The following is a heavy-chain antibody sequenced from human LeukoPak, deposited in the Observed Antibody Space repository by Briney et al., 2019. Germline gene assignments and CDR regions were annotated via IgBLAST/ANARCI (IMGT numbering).Heavy chain of an antibody. CDR3: ARPDCSGGSCYWVWLDY. J-gene: IGHJ4*02. Sequence: PGRSLRLSCAASGFTFSSYGMHWVRQAPGKGLEWVPVISYDGSNKYYADSVKGRFTISRDNSKNTLYLQMNSLRAEDTAVYYCARPDCSGGSCYWVWLDYWGQGTLVTVSS. D-gene: IGHD2-15*01. V-gene: IGHV3-30*03. CDR1: GFTFSSYG. CDR2: ISYDGSNK.